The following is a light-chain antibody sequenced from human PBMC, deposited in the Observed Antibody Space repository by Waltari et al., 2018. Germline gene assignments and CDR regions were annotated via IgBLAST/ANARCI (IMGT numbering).Light chain of an antibody. J-gene: IGKJ4*01. V-gene: IGKV1-9*01. Sequence: DIQLTPSPSLLSASVGDRVPLTCRASQGISSYFVWYQQKPGKAPKVLISAASTLQTGVPSRFSGSGAGTEFTLTISSLQPQDFATYYCQQVNGYPLTFGGGTKVEIK. CDR2: AAS. CDR1: QGISSY. CDR3: QQVNGYPLT.